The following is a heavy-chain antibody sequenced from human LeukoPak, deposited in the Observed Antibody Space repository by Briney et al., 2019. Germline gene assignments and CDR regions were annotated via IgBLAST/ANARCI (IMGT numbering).Heavy chain of an antibody. Sequence: PGGSLRLSCAASGFTFSSYSMNWVRQAPGKGLEWVSSISSSSSYIYYADSVKGRFTISRDNAKNSLYLQMNSLRAEDTAVYYCASSGSGHYDYVWGSYPDYFDYWGQGTLVTVSS. CDR2: ISSSSSYI. V-gene: IGHV3-21*01. CDR1: GFTFSSYS. J-gene: IGHJ4*02. D-gene: IGHD3-16*02. CDR3: ASSGSGHYDYVWGSYPDYFDY.